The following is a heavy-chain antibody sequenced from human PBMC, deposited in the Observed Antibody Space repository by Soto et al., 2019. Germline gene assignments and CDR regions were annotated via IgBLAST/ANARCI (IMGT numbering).Heavy chain of an antibody. D-gene: IGHD3-10*01. Sequence: SETLSLTCTVSGGSISSYYWSWIRQPPGKGLEWIGYNYYSGSTNYNPSLKSRVTISVDTSKNQFSLKLSSVTAADTAVYYCARHDYYGSGSYFDYWGQGTLVTVSS. CDR3: ARHDYYGSGSYFDY. V-gene: IGHV4-59*08. J-gene: IGHJ4*02. CDR1: GGSISSYY. CDR2: NYYSGST.